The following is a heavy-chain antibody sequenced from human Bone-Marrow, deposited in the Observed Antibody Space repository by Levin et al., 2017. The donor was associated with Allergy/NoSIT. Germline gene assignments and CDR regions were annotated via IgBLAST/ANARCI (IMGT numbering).Heavy chain of an antibody. Sequence: GESLKISCAASGFTFNDFWMNWVRQAPGKGLEWVANIKQDGNEKYYLDSVEGRFTVSRDNAKNSLYLQMNSLRAEDTAVYYCARGYDSLGHNFDYWGQGTLVTVSS. J-gene: IGHJ4*02. CDR1: GFTFNDFW. CDR2: IKQDGNEK. CDR3: ARGYDSLGHNFDY. D-gene: IGHD3-22*01. V-gene: IGHV3-7*01.